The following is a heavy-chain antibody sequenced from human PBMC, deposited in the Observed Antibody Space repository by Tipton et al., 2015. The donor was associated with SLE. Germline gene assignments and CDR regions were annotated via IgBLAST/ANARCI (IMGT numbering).Heavy chain of an antibody. J-gene: IGHJ5*02. CDR2: IFFTGTA. V-gene: IGHV4-31*02. CDR3: ARDSRIGWFDP. Sequence: LRLSCTVSGGSISSGGLFWSWIRQHPGEGLEWIGYIFFTGTAYYNPSLKSRLSMSVDTSKNQFSLNLSSVTAADTAVYYCARDSRIGWFDPWGQGTLVTVSS. CDR1: GGSISSGGLF. D-gene: IGHD2-15*01.